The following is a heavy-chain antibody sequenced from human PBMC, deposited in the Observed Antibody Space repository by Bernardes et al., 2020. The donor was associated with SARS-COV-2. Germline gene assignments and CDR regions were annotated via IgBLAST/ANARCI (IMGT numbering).Heavy chain of an antibody. D-gene: IGHD3-3*02. J-gene: IGHJ4*02. V-gene: IGHV3-66*01. CDR1: GFTVSNNY. CDR2: IYSGGST. Sequence: GGSLRLSCAASGFTVSNNYMSWVRQAPGKGLEWVSLIYSGGSTYHADSVKGRFTIRRDNSKNTVDLQMNSLRAEDTAVYYCARLNFIRRRDYWGQGTLVTVAA. CDR3: ARLNFIRRRDY.